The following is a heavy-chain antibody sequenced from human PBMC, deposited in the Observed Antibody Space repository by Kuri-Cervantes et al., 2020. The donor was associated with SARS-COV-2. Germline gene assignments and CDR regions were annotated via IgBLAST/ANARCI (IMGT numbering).Heavy chain of an antibody. V-gene: IGHV1-2*02. J-gene: IGHJ4*02. CDR1: GYTFTSYY. CDR2: INPSGGT. CDR3: ARDDLHSSSWDFDY. Sequence: ASVKVSCKASGYTFTSYYMHWVRQAPGQGLEWMGVINPSGGTNYAQKFQGGVTMTRDTSISTAYMELSRLRSDDTAVYYCARDDLHSSSWDFDYWGQGTLVTVSS. D-gene: IGHD6-13*01.